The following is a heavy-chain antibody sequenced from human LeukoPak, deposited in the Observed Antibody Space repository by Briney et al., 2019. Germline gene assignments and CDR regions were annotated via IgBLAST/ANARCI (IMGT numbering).Heavy chain of an antibody. Sequence: GGCLRLSCAASGFTFSSYEMNWVRQAPGKGREWVSYINSSGNTIHYADSVKGRFTISRDNAKNSLYLQMNSLRAEDTAVYYCARALRITMIGDYWGQGTLVTVSS. CDR1: GFTFSSYE. J-gene: IGHJ4*02. D-gene: IGHD3-22*01. V-gene: IGHV3-48*03. CDR2: INSSGNTI. CDR3: ARALRITMIGDY.